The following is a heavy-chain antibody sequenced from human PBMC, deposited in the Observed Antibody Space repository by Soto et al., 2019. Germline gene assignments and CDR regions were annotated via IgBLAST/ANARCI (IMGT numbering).Heavy chain of an antibody. J-gene: IGHJ4*02. D-gene: IGHD3-22*01. CDR2: IKQDGSEK. CDR1: GFTFSSYW. V-gene: IGHV3-7*03. CDR3: ARGPVGDYDSSGYWVY. Sequence: PGGSLRLSCAASGFTFSSYWMSWVRQAPGKGLEWVANIKQDGSEKYYVDSVKGRFTISRDNAKNSLYLQMNSLRAEDTAVYYCARGPVGDYDSSGYWVYWGQGTLVTVSS.